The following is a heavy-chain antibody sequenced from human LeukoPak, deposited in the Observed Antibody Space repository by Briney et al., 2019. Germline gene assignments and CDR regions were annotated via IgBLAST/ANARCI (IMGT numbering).Heavy chain of an antibody. V-gene: IGHV4-61*02. Sequence: PSQTLSLTCTVSGGSISSGSYYWSWTRQPAGKGLEWIGRIYTSGSTNYNPSLKSRVTISVDTSKNQFSLKLSSVTAADAAVYYCARDLVAVAGTEYYFDYWGQGTLVTVSS. CDR3: ARDLVAVAGTEYYFDY. CDR2: IYTSGST. CDR1: GGSISSGSYY. D-gene: IGHD6-19*01. J-gene: IGHJ4*02.